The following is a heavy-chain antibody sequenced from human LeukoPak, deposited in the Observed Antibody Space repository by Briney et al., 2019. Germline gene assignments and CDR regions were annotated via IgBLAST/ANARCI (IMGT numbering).Heavy chain of an antibody. CDR2: INPNSGGT. J-gene: IGHJ5*02. CDR3: HGEDRQLGAGGP. D-gene: IGHD6-6*01. Sequence: ASVKVSCKASGYTFTGYYMHWVRQAPGQGLEWMGWINPNSGGTNYAQKFQGRVTMTRDTSISTAYMELSRLRSDDTAVYYCHGEDRQLGAGGPWSQGTLVTVSS. V-gene: IGHV1-2*02. CDR1: GYTFTGYY.